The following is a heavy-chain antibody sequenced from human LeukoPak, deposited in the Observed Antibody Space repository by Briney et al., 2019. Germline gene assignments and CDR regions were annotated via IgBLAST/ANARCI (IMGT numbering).Heavy chain of an antibody. D-gene: IGHD1-1*01. J-gene: IGHJ6*03. CDR3: ARDRLLEDRDYHNYYYMDV. CDR1: GFTLSSYW. V-gene: IGHV3-7*01. Sequence: GGSLRLSCAASGFTLSSYWMSWVRQAPGKGLEWVANIKQDGSEKYYVDSVKGRFTISRDNAKNSLYLQMNSLRAEDTAVYSCARDRLLEDRDYHNYYYMDVWGKGTTVTVSS. CDR2: IKQDGSEK.